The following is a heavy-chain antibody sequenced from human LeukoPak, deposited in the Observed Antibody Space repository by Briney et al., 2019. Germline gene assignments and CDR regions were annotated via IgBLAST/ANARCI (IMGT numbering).Heavy chain of an antibody. CDR1: GGSISSCGYS. V-gene: IGHV4-30-4*07. J-gene: IGHJ4*02. CDR2: IYYTGST. D-gene: IGHD4-17*01. Sequence: SETLSLTCAVSGGSISSCGYSWSWIRQPPGKGLEWIVYIYYTGSTIYNPSLQSRVIISVDTSKNQFSLKLTSVTAPDTATYYCARVQYGEYVGYWGQGTLVSVST. CDR3: ARVQYGEYVGY.